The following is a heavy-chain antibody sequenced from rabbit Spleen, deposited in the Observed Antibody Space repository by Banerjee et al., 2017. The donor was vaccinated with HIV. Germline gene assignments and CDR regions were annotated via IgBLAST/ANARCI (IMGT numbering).Heavy chain of an antibody. D-gene: IGHD2-1*01. CDR1: GFSFSSSYY. CDR3: ARGSATMTMVITGYYLNL. V-gene: IGHV1S45*01. CDR2: IYAGSSDST. Sequence: QEQLVESGGDLVKPGASLTLTCTASGFSFSSSYYMCWVRQAPGKGLECIACIYAGSSDSTYYANWAKGRFTISKASSTTVTLQMTSLTVADTATYFCARGSATMTMVITGYYLNLWGPGTLVTVS. J-gene: IGHJ4*01.